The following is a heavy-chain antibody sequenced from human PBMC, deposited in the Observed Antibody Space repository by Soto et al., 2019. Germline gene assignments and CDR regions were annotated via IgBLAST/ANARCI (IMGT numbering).Heavy chain of an antibody. V-gene: IGHV1-18*01. CDR3: ARDLPPEDY. Sequence: VQLVESGGGLVQPGESLKLSCAVSGFTFSGSAMHWVRQASGKGLEWMGWIRAYNGNTNYAQKLQGRVTMTTDTSTSTAYMELRSLRSDDTAVYYCARDLPPEDYWGQGTLVTVSS. J-gene: IGHJ4*02. CDR1: GFTFSGSA. CDR2: IRAYNGNT.